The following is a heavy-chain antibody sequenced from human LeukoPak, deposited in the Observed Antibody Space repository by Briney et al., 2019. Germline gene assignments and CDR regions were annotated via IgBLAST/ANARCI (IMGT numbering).Heavy chain of an antibody. CDR2: ISSSSSYI. D-gene: IGHD6-13*01. V-gene: IGHV3-21*01. CDR3: ARIIAAAGPYYYYYMDV. J-gene: IGHJ6*03. Sequence: GGSLRLSRAPSGFTFSSYSMNWVRQAPGKGLEWVSSISSSSSYIYYADSVKGRFTISRDNAKNSLYLQMNSLRAEDTAVYYCARIIAAAGPYYYYYMDVWGKGTTVTVSS. CDR1: GFTFSSYS.